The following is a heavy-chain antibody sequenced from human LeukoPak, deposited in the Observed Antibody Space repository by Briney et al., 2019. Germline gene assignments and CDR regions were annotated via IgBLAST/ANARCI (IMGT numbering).Heavy chain of an antibody. J-gene: IGHJ6*02. D-gene: IGHD1-7*01. V-gene: IGHV3-33*01. CDR3: ARDPSTGTIGMDV. CDR1: GFTFSSYG. CDR2: IWYDGSNK. Sequence: SGGSLRLSCAASGFTFSSYGMHWVRQAPGKGLEWVAVIWYDGSNKYYADSVKGRFTISRDNSKNTLYLQMNSLRAEDTAVYYCARDPSTGTIGMDVWGQGTTVTVSS.